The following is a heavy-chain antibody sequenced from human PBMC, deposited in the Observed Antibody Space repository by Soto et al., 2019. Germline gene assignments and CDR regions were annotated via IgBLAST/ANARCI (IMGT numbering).Heavy chain of an antibody. CDR3: ARDSDYGGNTGWFDP. D-gene: IGHD4-17*01. CDR2: ISAYNGNT. CDR1: GYTFTSHG. Sequence: ASVKVSCKASGYTFTSHGISWVRHAPGQGLEWMGWISAYNGNTNYAQKLQGRVTMTTDTSTSTAYMELRSLRSDDTAVYYCARDSDYGGNTGWFDPWGQGTLVTVSS. V-gene: IGHV1-18*01. J-gene: IGHJ5*02.